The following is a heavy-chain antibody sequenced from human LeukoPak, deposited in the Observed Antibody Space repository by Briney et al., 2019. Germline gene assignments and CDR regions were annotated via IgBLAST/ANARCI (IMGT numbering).Heavy chain of an antibody. Sequence: GGSLRLSCAASGFTFDGYAMHWVRQAPGEGLQWVSLISGDSGSTYSADSVKGRFTVSRDNSKNSLYLQMNSLRTDDTAFYYCASPGSGWYRFDYWGQGTLVTVSS. D-gene: IGHD6-19*01. CDR3: ASPGSGWYRFDY. CDR2: ISGDSGST. CDR1: GFTFDGYA. V-gene: IGHV3-43*02. J-gene: IGHJ4*02.